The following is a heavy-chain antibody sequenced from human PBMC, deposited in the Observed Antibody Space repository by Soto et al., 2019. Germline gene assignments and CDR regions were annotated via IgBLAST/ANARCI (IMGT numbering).Heavy chain of an antibody. CDR2: ISDDGSKK. V-gene: IGHV3-30*03. CDR3: ARDGGGDFDY. CDR1: RFTFSSYG. Sequence: QVQLVEAGGGVVQPGRSLTLSCAASRFTFSSYGMHWVRRAPGKGLEWVALISDDGSKKYYAESVKGRFTISRDNSKNTLWLQGNSLRAEDTAVYYCARDGGGDFDYWGQGTLVTVSS. D-gene: IGHD3-16*01. J-gene: IGHJ4*02.